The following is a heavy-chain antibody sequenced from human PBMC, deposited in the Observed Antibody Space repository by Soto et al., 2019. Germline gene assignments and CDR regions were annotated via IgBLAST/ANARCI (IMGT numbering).Heavy chain of an antibody. Sequence: SVKVSCKASGGTFSSYAISWVRQAPGQGLEWMGGIIPIFGTANYAQKFQGRVTITADESTSTAYMELSSLRSEDTAVYYCARVGDNILTDGYYYYGMDVWGQGTTVTVSS. CDR1: GGTFSSYA. J-gene: IGHJ6*02. D-gene: IGHD3-9*01. CDR3: ARVGDNILTDGYYYYGMDV. V-gene: IGHV1-69*13. CDR2: IIPIFGTA.